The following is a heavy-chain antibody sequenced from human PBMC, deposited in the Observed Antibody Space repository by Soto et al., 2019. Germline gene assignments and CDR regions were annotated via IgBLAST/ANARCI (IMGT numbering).Heavy chain of an antibody. CDR3: AKDGGYCSGGTAGTCYSEAFDV. CDR2: ISWNSGRV. D-gene: IGHD2-15*01. Sequence: EVQLVESGGGLVQPGRSLRISCAASGFAFDDYAMHWVRQAPGKGLEWVSGISWNSGRVDYADSVKGRFTISRDNAKNSLYLQMNSLRAEDTAMYYCAKDGGYCSGGTAGTCYSEAFDVWGQGTMVTVSS. J-gene: IGHJ3*01. CDR1: GFAFDDYA. V-gene: IGHV3-9*01.